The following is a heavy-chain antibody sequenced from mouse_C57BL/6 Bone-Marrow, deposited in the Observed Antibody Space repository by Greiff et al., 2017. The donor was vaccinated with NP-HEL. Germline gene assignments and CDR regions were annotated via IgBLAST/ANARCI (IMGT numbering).Heavy chain of an antibody. V-gene: IGHV1-50*01. CDR3: GRWGRILDY. CDR2: IDPSDSYT. Sequence: QVQLQQPGAELVKPGASVKLSCKASGYTFTSYWMQWVKQRPGQGLEWIGEIDPSDSYTNYNQKFKGKATLTVDTSSSTAYMQLSSLTSEDSAVYYWGRWGRILDYWGQGTTLTVSS. CDR1: GYTFTSYW. J-gene: IGHJ2*01.